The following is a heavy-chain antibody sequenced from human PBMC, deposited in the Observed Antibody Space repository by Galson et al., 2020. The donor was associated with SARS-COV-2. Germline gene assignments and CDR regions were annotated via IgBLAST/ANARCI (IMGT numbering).Heavy chain of an antibody. CDR3: ARQGNSGSYYRPVGGWCDS. Sequence: SETLSLTCTVSGGSISSYFWGWIRQPPGKGLEWIGTIYYSGSTYYNPSLKSRVTISVDTSKNQFSLRLNSVTAADTSLYYCARQGNSGSYYRPVGGWCDSWGQGTLVTVSS. J-gene: IGHJ5*01. CDR2: IYYSGST. CDR1: GGSISSYF. V-gene: IGHV4-39*01. D-gene: IGHD3-10*01.